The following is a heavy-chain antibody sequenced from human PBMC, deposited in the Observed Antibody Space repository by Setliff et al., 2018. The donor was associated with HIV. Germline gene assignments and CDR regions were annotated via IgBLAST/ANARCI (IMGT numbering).Heavy chain of an antibody. CDR3: ARWGMVRGVIITRWFDP. CDR1: GYSISRGYY. J-gene: IGHJ5*02. V-gene: IGHV4-38-2*02. D-gene: IGHD3-10*01. Sequence: SETLSLTCTVAGYSISRGYYWGWIRQSPGKTLEWIGSIFHTGSFSYNPSLRSRVAMSVDTSKNQFSLNLNSVTAADTALYYCARWGMVRGVIITRWFDPWGQGTLVTVSS. CDR2: IFHTGSF.